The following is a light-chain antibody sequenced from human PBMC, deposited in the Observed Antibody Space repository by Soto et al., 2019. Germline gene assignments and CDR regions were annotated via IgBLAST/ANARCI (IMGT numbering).Light chain of an antibody. J-gene: IGKJ4*01. Sequence: EIVLTQSPASLSLSPGERATLSCSASQSVDSYLVRYQQKPGQAPRLLIFGASNRATGIPAIFSGSGSGTDFTLTINSLERDDFAVYYCPQYGSSPLTFGGGTKV. CDR2: GAS. V-gene: IGKV3-20*01. CDR3: PQYGSSPLT. CDR1: QSVDSY.